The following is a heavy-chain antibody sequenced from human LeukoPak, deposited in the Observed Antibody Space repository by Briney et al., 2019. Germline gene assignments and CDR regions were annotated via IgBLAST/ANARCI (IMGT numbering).Heavy chain of an antibody. V-gene: IGHV4-4*07. CDR1: GGSLRSYY. CDR3: ARGYSSVWYDY. CDR2: IYTSGST. J-gene: IGHJ4*02. Sequence: PSETLRLTCTVSGGSLRSYYWRWIRQPAGKGLEWIGRIYTSGSTNYNPSLNSRLTMSVDTSKNQFSLKLSSVTAADTAVYYCARGYSSVWYDYWGQGTLFTDSP. D-gene: IGHD6-19*01.